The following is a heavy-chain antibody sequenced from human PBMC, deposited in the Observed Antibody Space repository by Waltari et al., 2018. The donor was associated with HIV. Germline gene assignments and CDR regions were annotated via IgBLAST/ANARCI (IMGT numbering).Heavy chain of an antibody. V-gene: IGHV5-51*01. CDR2: IYPGDSDT. D-gene: IGHD2-15*01. CDR3: ARQECQRYCSGGSCYADY. Sequence: EVQLVQSGAAVKKPGESLKLSCKDSGYSFTSYWLGWVRQLPGNGLEWMGFIYPGDSDTRYSPSFQGQVTISADKSISTAYLQWSSLKASDTAMYYCARQECQRYCSGGSCYADYWGQGTLVTVSS. J-gene: IGHJ4*02. CDR1: GYSFTSYW.